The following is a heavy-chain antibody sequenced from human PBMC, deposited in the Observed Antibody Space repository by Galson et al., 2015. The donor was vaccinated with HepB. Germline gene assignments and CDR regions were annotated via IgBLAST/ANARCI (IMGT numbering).Heavy chain of an antibody. J-gene: IGHJ4*02. CDR3: ARELGRYCSGGSCYLRRPLDY. V-gene: IGHV4-34*01. CDR2: INHSGST. Sequence: TLSLTCAVYGGSFSGYYWSWIRQPPGKGLEWIGEINHSGSTNYNPSLKSRVTISVDTSKNQFSLKLSSVTAADTAVYYCARELGRYCSGGSCYLRRPLDYWGQGTLVTVSS. CDR1: GGSFSGYY. D-gene: IGHD2-15*01.